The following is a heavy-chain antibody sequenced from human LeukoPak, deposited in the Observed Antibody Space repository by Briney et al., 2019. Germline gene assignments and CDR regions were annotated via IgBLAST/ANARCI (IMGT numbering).Heavy chain of an antibody. V-gene: IGHV4-39*01. CDR2: IYYSGNT. CDR3: AKGGWSLDI. CDR1: GGSISSIAYS. J-gene: IGHJ3*02. Sequence: PSETLSLTCTVSGGSISSIAYSWGWIRQPPGKGLEWIGNIYYSGNTYYNPSLKSRVTRSVDTSKNQFSLKLNSVTAADTAVYYCAKGGWSLDIWGQGTMVTVSS. D-gene: IGHD6-19*01.